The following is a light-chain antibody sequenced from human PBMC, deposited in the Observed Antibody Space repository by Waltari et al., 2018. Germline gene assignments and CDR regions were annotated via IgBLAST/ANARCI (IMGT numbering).Light chain of an antibody. J-gene: IGLJ3*02. CDR1: SSNIGNKD. Sequence: QSVLTQAPSVSAAPGQKVTISCAGSSSNIGNKDVSWYQQFPGTAPKLLIYDNDKRPSGIPDRFSASKSGTSATLGITGLQTGDEANYYCGTWDTSLSAWVFGGGTKLTVL. CDR2: DND. CDR3: GTWDTSLSAWV. V-gene: IGLV1-51*01.